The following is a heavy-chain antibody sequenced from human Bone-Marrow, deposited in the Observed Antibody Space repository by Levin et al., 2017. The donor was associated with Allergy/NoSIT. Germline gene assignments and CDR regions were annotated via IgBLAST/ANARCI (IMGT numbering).Heavy chain of an antibody. J-gene: IGHJ4*02. Sequence: GESLKISCATSGFTSSNYAMSWVRQAPGKGLEWVSALNGGTGKTYYADSVKCRFTISRDNSKNTLFLQMDSLRAEDTAVYYCAIRIAEPGTIDYWGQGIPVTVSS. CDR1: GFTSSNYA. CDR2: LNGGTGKT. CDR3: AIRIAEPGTIDY. D-gene: IGHD6-19*01. V-gene: IGHV3-23*01.